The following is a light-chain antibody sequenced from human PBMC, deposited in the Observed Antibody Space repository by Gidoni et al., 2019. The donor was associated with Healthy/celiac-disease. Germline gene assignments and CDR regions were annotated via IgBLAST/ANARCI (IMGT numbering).Light chain of an antibody. CDR3: QQYNNWLPIT. J-gene: IGKJ5*01. CDR1: PSVSSN. V-gene: IGKV3-15*01. Sequence: EIVMTQSPATLSVSPGERATLSCRASPSVSSNLAWYQQKPGQAPRLLIYGASTRATGIPARFSGSGSGTEFTLTISSLQSEDFAVYYCQQYNNWLPITFGQGTRLEIK. CDR2: GAS.